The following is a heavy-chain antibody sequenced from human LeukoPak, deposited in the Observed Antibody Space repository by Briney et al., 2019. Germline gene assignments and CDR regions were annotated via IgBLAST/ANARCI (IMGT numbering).Heavy chain of an antibody. D-gene: IGHD3-22*01. CDR1: GFIFNNYA. CDR3: AKGIDSTGYYPFDY. Sequence: GGSLTLSCAASGFIFNNYAMSWVRQAPGKGLEWVSAISESGGETYHADSVKGRFTISRDTSKSTLYLQLNSLRAEDTAIYYCAKGIDSTGYYPFDYWGQGTLATVSS. J-gene: IGHJ4*02. CDR2: ISESGGET. V-gene: IGHV3-23*01.